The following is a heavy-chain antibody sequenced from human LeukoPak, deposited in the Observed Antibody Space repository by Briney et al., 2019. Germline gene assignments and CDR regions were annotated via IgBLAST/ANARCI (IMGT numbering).Heavy chain of an antibody. Sequence: ASVKVSCKASGYTFTGYYMHWVRQAPGQELEWMGWINPNSGGTNYAQKFQGRVTMTRDTSISTAYMELSRLRSDDTAVYYCARDGRYSSGWYLSDPWGQGTLVTVSS. D-gene: IGHD6-19*01. V-gene: IGHV1-2*02. J-gene: IGHJ5*02. CDR1: GYTFTGYY. CDR2: INPNSGGT. CDR3: ARDGRYSSGWYLSDP.